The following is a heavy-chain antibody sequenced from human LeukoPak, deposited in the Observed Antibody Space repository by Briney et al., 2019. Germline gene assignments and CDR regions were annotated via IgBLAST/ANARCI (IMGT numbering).Heavy chain of an antibody. J-gene: IGHJ4*02. CDR2: IYYSGST. CDR1: GGSLTSSSYY. Sequence: TSEPLTLTCTVSGGSLTSSSYYWGWIRKPPGKGLEWIGSIYYSGSTYYKSSLKSRVTISLDTSKNQFSLKLTSVTAADTAVYYCGVVYYDSSGPNETQGKFDYWGQGTLVTVSA. CDR3: GVVYYDSSGPNETQGKFDY. D-gene: IGHD3-22*01. V-gene: IGHV4-39*07.